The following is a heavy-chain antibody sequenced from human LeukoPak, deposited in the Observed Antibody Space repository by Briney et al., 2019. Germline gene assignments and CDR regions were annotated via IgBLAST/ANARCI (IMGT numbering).Heavy chain of an antibody. D-gene: IGHD5-24*01. Sequence: SETLSLTCTVSGGSISSGSYYWSWIRQPAGKGLEWIGRVYTSGNTNYNPSLKSRVTISVDTSKNQFSLKLSSVTAADTAVYYCARDGYIPGDYWGQGTLVTVSS. CDR3: ARDGYIPGDY. CDR2: VYTSGNT. CDR1: GGSISSGSYY. J-gene: IGHJ4*02. V-gene: IGHV4-61*02.